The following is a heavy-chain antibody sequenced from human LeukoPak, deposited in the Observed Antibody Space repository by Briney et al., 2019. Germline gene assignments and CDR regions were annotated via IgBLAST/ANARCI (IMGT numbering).Heavy chain of an antibody. D-gene: IGHD6-19*01. CDR2: INPNSGGT. J-gene: IGHJ4*02. V-gene: IGHV1-2*02. CDR3: ARKGVDSSGWFTRIDYFDY. Sequence: GASVKVSCKASGYTFTGYYMHWVRQAPGQGLEWMGWINPNSGGTNYAQKFQGRVTMTRDTSISTAYMELSRLRSDDTAAYYCARKGVDSSGWFTRIDYFDYWGQGTLVTVSS. CDR1: GYTFTGYY.